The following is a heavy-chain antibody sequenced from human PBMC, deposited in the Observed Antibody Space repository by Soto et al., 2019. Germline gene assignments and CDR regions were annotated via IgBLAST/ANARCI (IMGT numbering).Heavy chain of an antibody. CDR1: GFTFSSYA. D-gene: IGHD3-16*02. Sequence: EAQLLESGGGLVQPGGSLRLSCAASGFTFSSYAMSWVRQAPGKGLEWVSAISGSGGSTYYADSVKGRFTISRDNSKNTLYLQMNSLRAEDTAVYYCAKAENSYDYVWGSYRQTPFDYWGQGTLVTVSS. J-gene: IGHJ4*02. CDR3: AKAENSYDYVWGSYRQTPFDY. V-gene: IGHV3-23*01. CDR2: ISGSGGST.